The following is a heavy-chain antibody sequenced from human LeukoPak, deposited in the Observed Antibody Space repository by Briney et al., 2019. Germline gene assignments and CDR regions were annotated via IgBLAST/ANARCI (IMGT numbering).Heavy chain of an antibody. D-gene: IGHD6-6*01. Sequence: GSLRLSCAASGFTFDGYAMHWVRQAPGQGLEWVSLISGDGGSTYYADSVKGRFTISRDNSKNSLYLQMNSLRTEDTALYYCAIDIGFGCIAARPAAGGDYYYGMDVWGQGTTVSVS. CDR3: AIDIGFGCIAARPAAGGDYYYGMDV. CDR2: ISGDGGST. J-gene: IGHJ6*01. V-gene: IGHV3-43*02. CDR1: GFTFDGYA.